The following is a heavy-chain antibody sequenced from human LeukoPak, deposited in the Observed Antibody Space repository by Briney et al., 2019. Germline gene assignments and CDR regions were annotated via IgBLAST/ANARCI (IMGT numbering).Heavy chain of an antibody. CDR1: GGSMSRHY. V-gene: IGHV4-59*11. CDR3: ARLLDNDSSGDPDTSDM. D-gene: IGHD3-22*01. J-gene: IGHJ3*02. Sequence: SETLSLTCSVSGGSMSRHYWNWIRQPPGKGLEWIGYIYYNGKTYYNPSLQSRVTISIDTSKNLFSLKLTSVTAAETAVYSCARLLDNDSSGDPDTSDMWGQGTMVTVSS. CDR2: IYYNGKT.